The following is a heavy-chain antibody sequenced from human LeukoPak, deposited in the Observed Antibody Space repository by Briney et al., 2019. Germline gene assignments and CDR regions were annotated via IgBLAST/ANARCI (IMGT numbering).Heavy chain of an antibody. V-gene: IGHV4-34*01. Sequence: PSETLSLTCAVYGGSFSGYYWSWIRQPPGKGLEWIGEINHSGSTNYNPSLKIRVTISVDTSKNQFSLKLSSVTAADTAVYYCARIVGYGMDVWGQGTTVTVSS. CDR1: GGSFSGYY. D-gene: IGHD1-26*01. J-gene: IGHJ6*02. CDR3: ARIVGYGMDV. CDR2: INHSGST.